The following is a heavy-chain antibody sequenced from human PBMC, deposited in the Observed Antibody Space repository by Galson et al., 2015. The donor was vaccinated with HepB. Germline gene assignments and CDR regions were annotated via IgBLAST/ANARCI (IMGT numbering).Heavy chain of an antibody. CDR2: IIPIFGTA. CDR3: AREYTAMSGMDV. J-gene: IGHJ6*02. Sequence: SVKVSCKASGGTFSSYAISWVRQAPGQGLEWMGGIIPIFGTANYAQKFQGRVTITADESTSTAYMELSSLRSEDTAVYYCAREYTAMSGMDVWGQGTTVTVSS. CDR1: GGTFSSYA. V-gene: IGHV1-69*13. D-gene: IGHD5-18*01.